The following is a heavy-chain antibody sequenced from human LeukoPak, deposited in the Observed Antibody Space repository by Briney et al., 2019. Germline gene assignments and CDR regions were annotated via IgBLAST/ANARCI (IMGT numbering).Heavy chain of an antibody. V-gene: IGHV2-5*01. Sequence: SGPTLVKPTQTLTLTCTFSGFSLSTSGVGVGWIRQPPGKALEWLALIYWNDDKRYSPSLKSRLTITKGTSKNQVVLTMTNMDPVDTATYYCAHETRDSNSWYRYFDYWGQGTLVTVSS. CDR1: GFSLSTSGVG. D-gene: IGHD6-13*01. CDR3: AHETRDSNSWYRYFDY. CDR2: IYWNDDK. J-gene: IGHJ4*02.